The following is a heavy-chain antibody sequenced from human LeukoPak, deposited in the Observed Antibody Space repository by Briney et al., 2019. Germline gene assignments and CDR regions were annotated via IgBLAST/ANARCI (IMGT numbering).Heavy chain of an antibody. Sequence: GGSLRLSCAASGFTFSDYYMSWIRQAPGKGLEWVSYISSSGSTIYYADSVKGRFTISRDNSKNTLYLQMNSLRAEDTAVYYCAKEGGGYSYGSDTDYWGQGTLVTVSS. CDR1: GFTFSDYY. D-gene: IGHD5-18*01. J-gene: IGHJ4*02. CDR3: AKEGGGYSYGSDTDY. V-gene: IGHV3-11*01. CDR2: ISSSGSTI.